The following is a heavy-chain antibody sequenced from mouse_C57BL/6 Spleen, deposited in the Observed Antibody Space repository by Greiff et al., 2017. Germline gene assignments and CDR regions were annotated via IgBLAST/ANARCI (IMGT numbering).Heavy chain of an antibody. CDR3: ARSAGSSGYVSYFDY. CDR1: GYTFTSYW. D-gene: IGHD3-2*02. CDR2: IHPNSGST. J-gene: IGHJ2*01. Sequence: VQLQQPGAELVKPGASVKLSCKASGYTFTSYWMHWVKQRPGQGLEWIGMIHPNSGSTNYNEKFKSKATLTVDKSSSTAYMQLSSLTSEDSAVYYCARSAGSSGYVSYFDYWGQGTTLTVSS. V-gene: IGHV1-64*01.